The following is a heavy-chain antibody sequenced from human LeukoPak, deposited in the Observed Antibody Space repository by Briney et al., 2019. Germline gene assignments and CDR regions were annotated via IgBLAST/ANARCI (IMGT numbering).Heavy chain of an antibody. Sequence: PGGSLRLSCAASGFTFSSYWMTWVRQAPGKGLEWVANIKKDGSEKYYVDSVKGRFTISRDNAKNSLYLQMNSLRAEDTAVYYCATLDYSSWYLMANDYWGQGTLVTVSS. V-gene: IGHV3-7*01. CDR1: GFTFSSYW. J-gene: IGHJ4*02. D-gene: IGHD6-13*01. CDR2: IKKDGSEK. CDR3: ATLDYSSWYLMANDY.